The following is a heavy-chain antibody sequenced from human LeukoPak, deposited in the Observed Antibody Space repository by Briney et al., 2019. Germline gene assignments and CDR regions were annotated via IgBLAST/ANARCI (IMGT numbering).Heavy chain of an antibody. CDR2: INPSGGST. D-gene: IGHD1-26*01. V-gene: IGHV1-46*01. J-gene: IGHJ4*02. CDR3: ARDRVVGATVFDY. CDR1: GYTFTSYY. Sequence: ASVKVSCKVSGYTFTSYYMHWVRQAPGQGLEWMGIINPSGGSTSYAQKFQGRVTMTRDMSTSTVYMELSSLRSEDTAVYYCARDRVVGATVFDYWGQGTLVTVSS.